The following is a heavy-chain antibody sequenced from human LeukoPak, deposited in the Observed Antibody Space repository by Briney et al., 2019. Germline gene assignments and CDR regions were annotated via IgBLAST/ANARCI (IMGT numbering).Heavy chain of an antibody. CDR2: INHSGST. CDR1: GGSISSGDYY. Sequence: PSQTLSLTCTVSGGSISSGDYYWSWIRQPPGKGLEWIGEINHSGSTNYNPSLKSRVTISVDTSKHRFSLKLSSVTAADTAVYYCARRPRYSSGWYGGRGGYYYYGMDVWGQGTTVTVSS. D-gene: IGHD6-19*01. CDR3: ARRPRYSSGWYGGRGGYYYYGMDV. V-gene: IGHV4-30-4*01. J-gene: IGHJ6*02.